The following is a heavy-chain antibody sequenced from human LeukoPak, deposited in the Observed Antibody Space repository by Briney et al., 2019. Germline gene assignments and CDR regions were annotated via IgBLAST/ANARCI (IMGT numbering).Heavy chain of an antibody. D-gene: IGHD2-2*01. CDR2: IYYSGNT. J-gene: IGHJ4*02. Sequence: PSETLSLTCTVSGGSISSSGYYWGWIRQPPGKGLEWIGYIYYSGNTYYSPPLKSRVTISVDTSKNQFSLKLSSVTAADTAVYYYARYQLPPGRVYWGQGTLVTVSS. CDR3: ARYQLPPGRVY. CDR1: GGSISSSGYY. V-gene: IGHV4-39*01.